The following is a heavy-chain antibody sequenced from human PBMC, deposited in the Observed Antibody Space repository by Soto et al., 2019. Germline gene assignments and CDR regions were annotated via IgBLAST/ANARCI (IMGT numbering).Heavy chain of an antibody. CDR2: ISAYNGNT. CDR1: GYTFTSYG. V-gene: IGHV1-18*01. J-gene: IGHJ5*02. CDR3: ARDGPSEAFNSLFAP. D-gene: IGHD2-2*01. Sequence: ASVKVSCKASGYTFTSYGISWVRQAPGQGLEWMGWISAYNGNTNYAQKLQGRVTMTTDTSTSTVYMELSSLRSEDTAVYYCARDGPSEAFNSLFAPRGQGTLVTVSS.